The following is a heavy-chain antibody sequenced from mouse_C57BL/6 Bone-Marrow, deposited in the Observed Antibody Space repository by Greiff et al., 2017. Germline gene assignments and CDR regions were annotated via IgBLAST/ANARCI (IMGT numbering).Heavy chain of an antibody. D-gene: IGHD1-1*01. V-gene: IGHV1-82*01. CDR1: GYAFSSSW. CDR3: ARGYYYGSRPYWYFDV. J-gene: IGHJ1*03. CDR2: IYPGDGDT. Sequence: QVQLQQSGPELVKPGASVKISCKASGYAFSSSWMNWVKQRPGKGLEWIGRIYPGDGDTNYNGKFKGKATLTADKSSSTAYMQLSSLTSEDSAVYFWARGYYYGSRPYWYFDVWGTGTTVTVSS.